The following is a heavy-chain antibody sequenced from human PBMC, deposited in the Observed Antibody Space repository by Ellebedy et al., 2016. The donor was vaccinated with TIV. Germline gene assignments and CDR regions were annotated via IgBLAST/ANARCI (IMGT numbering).Heavy chain of an antibody. CDR1: GFTFSSYG. CDR3: ARHAVGEGATLEY. J-gene: IGHJ4*02. Sequence: PAGSLRLSCAASGFTFSSYGMHWVRQAPGKGLEWVAVIWYDGSNKYYADSVKGRFTISRDNSKNTLYLQMNSLRAEETAVYYCARHAVGEGATLEYWGQGTLVTDSS. V-gene: IGHV3-33*01. CDR2: IWYDGSNK. D-gene: IGHD1-26*01.